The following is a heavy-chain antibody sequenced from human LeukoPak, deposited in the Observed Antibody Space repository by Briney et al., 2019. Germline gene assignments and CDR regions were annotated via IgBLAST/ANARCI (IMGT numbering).Heavy chain of an antibody. CDR3: ARSYGDYVGGPYYYGMDV. CDR2: ISYDGSNK. D-gene: IGHD4-17*01. Sequence: PGRSLILSCAASGFTFSSYAMHWVRQAPGKGLEWVAVISYDGSNKYYADSVKGRFTISRDNSKNTLYLQMNSLRAEDTAVYYCARSYGDYVGGPYYYGMDVWGQGTTVTVSS. V-gene: IGHV3-30-3*01. CDR1: GFTFSSYA. J-gene: IGHJ6*02.